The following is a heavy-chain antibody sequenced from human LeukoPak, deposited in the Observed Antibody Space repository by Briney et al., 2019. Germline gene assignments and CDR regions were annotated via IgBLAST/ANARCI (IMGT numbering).Heavy chain of an antibody. CDR2: IKKDGTEK. J-gene: IGHJ5*02. D-gene: IGHD6-19*01. Sequence: GGSLRLSCAASGFTFSSYWMSWVRQAPGKGLEWVANIKKDGTEKKYVDSVKGRFTISRDNAKNSLYLQMNSLRAEDTAVYYCARVGGSGWYSGWFDPWGQGTLVTVSS. CDR3: ARVGGSGWYSGWFDP. V-gene: IGHV3-7*01. CDR1: GFTFSSYW.